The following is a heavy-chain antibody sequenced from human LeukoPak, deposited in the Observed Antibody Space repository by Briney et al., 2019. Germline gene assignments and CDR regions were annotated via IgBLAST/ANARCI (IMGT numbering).Heavy chain of an antibody. CDR3: ARGRGGWLLNDAFDI. CDR2: INPNSGGT. J-gene: IGHJ3*02. CDR1: GYTFTGYY. Sequence: VASVKVSCKASGYTFTGYYMHWVRQAPGQGLEWMGWINPNSGGTNYAQKFQGRVTMTRDTSISTAYMELSSLRSEDTAVYYCARGRGGWLLNDAFDIWGQGTMVTVSS. V-gene: IGHV1-2*02. D-gene: IGHD3-10*01.